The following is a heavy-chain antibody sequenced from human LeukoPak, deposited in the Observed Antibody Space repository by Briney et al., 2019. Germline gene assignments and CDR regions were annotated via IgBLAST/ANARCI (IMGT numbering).Heavy chain of an antibody. CDR1: VDSISNGHYY. D-gene: IGHD3-3*01. CDR3: ARLNPLEHLFSLYFDS. Sequence: KPSEPLSLTCSVSVDSISNGHYYWGWIRQPPGKGLEWLATISSRGITFYNPSLKIRVTISLDTSKNQISLNLSSGTASDTSLYYCARLNPLEHLFSLYFDSWGQRILATVSS. J-gene: IGHJ4*02. CDR2: ISSRGIT. V-gene: IGHV4-39*01.